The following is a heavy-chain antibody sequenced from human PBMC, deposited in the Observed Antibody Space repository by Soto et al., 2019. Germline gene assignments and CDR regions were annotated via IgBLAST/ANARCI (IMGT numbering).Heavy chain of an antibody. Sequence: SVKVSCQASGGTFSSYAISWVRQAPGRGLEWMGGIIPIFGTANYAQKFQGRVTITADESTSTAYMELSSLRSEDTAVYYCARNGFLEWLFLDYWGQGTLVTVSS. V-gene: IGHV1-69*13. CDR1: GGTFSSYA. J-gene: IGHJ4*02. CDR2: IIPIFGTA. D-gene: IGHD3-3*01. CDR3: ARNGFLEWLFLDY.